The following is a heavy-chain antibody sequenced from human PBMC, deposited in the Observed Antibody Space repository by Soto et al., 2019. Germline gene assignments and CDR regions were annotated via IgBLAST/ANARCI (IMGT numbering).Heavy chain of an antibody. D-gene: IGHD3-9*01. CDR2: IKSKTDGGTT. V-gene: IGHV3-15*07. J-gene: IGHJ4*02. CDR3: TTARQYYDILTGYYVSVVRYFDY. CDR1: GFTFSNAW. Sequence: PGGSLRLSCAASGFTFSNAWMNWVRQAPGKGLEWVGRIKSKTDGGTTDYAAPVKGRFTISRDDSKNTLYLQMNSLKTEDTAVYYCTTARQYYDILTGYYVSVVRYFDYWGQGTLVTVSS.